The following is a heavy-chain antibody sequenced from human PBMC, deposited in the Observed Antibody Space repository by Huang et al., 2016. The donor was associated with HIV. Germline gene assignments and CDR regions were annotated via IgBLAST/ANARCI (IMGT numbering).Heavy chain of an antibody. CDR3: ARGVGNSNRGFDI. CDR2: VIPLHATT. D-gene: IGHD5-18*01. J-gene: IGHJ4*02. CDR1: GGTVSSFS. V-gene: IGHV1-69*13. Sequence: QVQLVQSGAEMKTSGSSVKVSWKASGGTVSSFSFTWVRQAPGHGLEWMGGVIPLHATTDLDQKFRGRVTLTADESTNTAFMELSGLTSQDTAVYYCARGVGNSNRGFDIWGQGTLVTVS.